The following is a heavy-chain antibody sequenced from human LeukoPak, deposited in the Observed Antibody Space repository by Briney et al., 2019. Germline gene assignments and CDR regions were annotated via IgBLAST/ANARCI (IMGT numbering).Heavy chain of an antibody. J-gene: IGHJ4*02. CDR1: GFTFSSYW. D-gene: IGHD6-19*01. Sequence: PGGSLRLSCAASGFTFSSYWMSWVRQAPGKGLEWVANIKQDGSEKYYVASVKGRFTISRDNAKNSLYLQMNSLRAEDTAVYYCARERAVAGTSFDYWGQGTLVTVSS. V-gene: IGHV3-7*01. CDR3: ARERAVAGTSFDY. CDR2: IKQDGSEK.